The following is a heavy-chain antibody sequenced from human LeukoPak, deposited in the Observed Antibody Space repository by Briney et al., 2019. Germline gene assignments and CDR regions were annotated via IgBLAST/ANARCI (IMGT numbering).Heavy chain of an antibody. D-gene: IGHD1-26*01. CDR3: ARGGHSGSFYYYYMDV. J-gene: IGHJ6*03. V-gene: IGHV1-18*01. Sequence: ASVKVSCKASGYTFTSYGISWVRQAPGQGLDWMGWISAYNGNTNYAQKLQGRVTMTTDTSTSTAYMELRSLRSDDTAVYYCARGGHSGSFYYYYMDVWGKGTTVTVSS. CDR1: GYTFTSYG. CDR2: ISAYNGNT.